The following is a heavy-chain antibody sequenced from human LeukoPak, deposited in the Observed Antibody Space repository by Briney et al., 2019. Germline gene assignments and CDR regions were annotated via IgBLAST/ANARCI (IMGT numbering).Heavy chain of an antibody. Sequence: GGSLRLSCEASGFTFSSHTMNWVRQTPGKGLEWVSRTSDSGGSTHYADSVKGRFTISRDNSKNTLNLQMNSLRAEDTAVYYCARVAYGDYAEGMDVWGQGTTVVVSS. CDR3: ARVAYGDYAEGMDV. J-gene: IGHJ6*02. CDR1: GFTFSSHT. V-gene: IGHV3-23*01. D-gene: IGHD4-17*01. CDR2: TSDSGGST.